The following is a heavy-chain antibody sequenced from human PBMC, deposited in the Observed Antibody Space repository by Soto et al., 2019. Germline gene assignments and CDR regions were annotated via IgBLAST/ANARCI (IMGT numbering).Heavy chain of an antibody. Sequence: QITLKESGPTLVKPTQTLTLTCTFSGFSLSTSGVGVGWIRQSPGQVLEWLALIYWDDDKRYSPSLRNRLTITKDISKNQVVLTMTNMDPVDTATSYCAHSLGPLDFWGQGTLVTVSS. CDR1: GFSLSTSGVG. CDR2: IYWDDDK. D-gene: IGHD7-27*01. CDR3: AHSLGPLDF. J-gene: IGHJ4*02. V-gene: IGHV2-5*02.